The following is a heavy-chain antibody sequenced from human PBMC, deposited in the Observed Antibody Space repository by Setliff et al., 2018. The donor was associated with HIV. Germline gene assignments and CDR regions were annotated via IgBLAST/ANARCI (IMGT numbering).Heavy chain of an antibody. CDR3: TRLGGSYAPHYY. V-gene: IGHV5-51*01. Sequence: PGESLKISCQGSGYSFNTYWIGWVRQMPGKGLEYMGIIWPGDSDTRYSPSFQGQVTISADKSISTAYLQWSSLKASDTAMYYCTRLGGSYAPHYYWGQGTLVTVSS. D-gene: IGHD1-26*01. J-gene: IGHJ4*02. CDR2: IWPGDSDT. CDR1: GYSFNTYW.